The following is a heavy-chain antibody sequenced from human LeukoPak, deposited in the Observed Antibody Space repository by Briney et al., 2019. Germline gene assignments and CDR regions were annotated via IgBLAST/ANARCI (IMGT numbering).Heavy chain of an antibody. J-gene: IGHJ6*02. D-gene: IGHD2-15*01. V-gene: IGHV1-69*13. CDR2: IIPIFGTA. CDR1: GGTFSSYA. CDR3: ARGSTCSGGSCYVEPNYYYYGMDV. Sequence: SVKVSCKASGGTFSSYAISWVRQAPGQGLEWMGGIIPIFGTANYAQKFQGRVTITADESTSTAYMELSSLRSEVTAVYYCARGSTCSGGSCYVEPNYYYYGMDVWGQGTTVTVSS.